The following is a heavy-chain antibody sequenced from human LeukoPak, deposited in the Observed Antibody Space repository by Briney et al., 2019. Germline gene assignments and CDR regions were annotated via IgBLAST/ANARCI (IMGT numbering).Heavy chain of an antibody. CDR1: GFTFSSYW. CDR3: ARVTFGGVIGPEFDY. Sequence: GGSLRLSCAASGFTFSSYWMSWVRQAPGKGLEWVANIKQDGSEKYYVDSVKGRFTISTDNAKNSLYLQMNSLRAEDTAVYYCARVTFGGVIGPEFDYWGQGTLVTVSS. D-gene: IGHD3-16*02. J-gene: IGHJ4*02. CDR2: IKQDGSEK. V-gene: IGHV3-7*01.